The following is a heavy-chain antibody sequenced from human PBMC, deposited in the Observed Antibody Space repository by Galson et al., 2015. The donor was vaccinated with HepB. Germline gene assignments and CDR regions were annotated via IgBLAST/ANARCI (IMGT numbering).Heavy chain of an antibody. Sequence: SLRLSCAASGFTFTDYYMSWIRQAPGKGLEWVSYISSSGSTILYADSVKGRFTVSRDNAKNSLYLQMNSLRAEDTAVYYCAKDYSSGWYGTELDYWGQGTLVTVSS. J-gene: IGHJ4*02. CDR2: ISSSGSTI. D-gene: IGHD6-19*01. V-gene: IGHV3-11*01. CDR1: GFTFTDYY. CDR3: AKDYSSGWYGTELDY.